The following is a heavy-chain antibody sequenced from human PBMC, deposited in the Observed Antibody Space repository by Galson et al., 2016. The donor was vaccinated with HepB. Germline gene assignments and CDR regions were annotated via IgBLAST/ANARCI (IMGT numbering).Heavy chain of an antibody. D-gene: IGHD3-3*01. Sequence: LRLSCAASGFAFRTYSMHWVRQAPGKGLDWVAGIWYDGSNKYYGDSVRGRFTISRDNSKNTLYLEMNSLRAEDTAVYYCAKEGHHDFWSGYYNWFAPWGLGTLVTVSS. J-gene: IGHJ5*02. CDR1: GFAFRTYS. CDR2: IWYDGSNK. V-gene: IGHV3-33*06. CDR3: AKEGHHDFWSGYYNWFAP.